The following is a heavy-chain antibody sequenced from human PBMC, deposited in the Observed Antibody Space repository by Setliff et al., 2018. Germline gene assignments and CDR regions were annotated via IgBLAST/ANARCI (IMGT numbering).Heavy chain of an antibody. J-gene: IGHJ6*03. CDR1: GASFSSRHY. V-gene: IGHV4-61*01. Sequence: PSETLSLTCTVSGASFSSRHYWSWIRQSPEKGLEWIGYIRDSGSASYNPSLRSRVTISVDTSKNQFSLKVSSVTAADTAVYYCARVAGAKVNYMDVWGKGTTVTVSS. CDR3: ARVAGAKVNYMDV. CDR2: IRDSGSA. D-gene: IGHD1-26*01.